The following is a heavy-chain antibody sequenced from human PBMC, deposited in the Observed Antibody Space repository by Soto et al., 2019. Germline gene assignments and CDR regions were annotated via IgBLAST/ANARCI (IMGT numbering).Heavy chain of an antibody. V-gene: IGHV3-21*01. J-gene: IGHJ4*02. CDR1: GFTFSSYT. Sequence: EVQLVESGGGLVKPGGSLRISCTASGFTFSSYTMNWVRQAPGKGLERVSSISSSSSYIYYADSVRGRFTISRDNAKNSLFLQMNSLRAEDTAVYYCARPETDYDFWSGYYSPFDLWGQGTLVTVSS. CDR3: ARPETDYDFWSGYYSPFDL. CDR2: ISSSSSYI. D-gene: IGHD3-3*01.